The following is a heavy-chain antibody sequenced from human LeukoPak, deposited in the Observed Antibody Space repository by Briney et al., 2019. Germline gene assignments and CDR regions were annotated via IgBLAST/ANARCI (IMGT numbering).Heavy chain of an antibody. J-gene: IGHJ6*02. Sequence: ASVKVSCKASGYTFTSYGISWVRQAPGQGLEWMGRINPNSGGTNYAQKFQGRVTMTRDTSISTAYMELSRLRSDDTAVYYCARDPADRYCSSTSCYALYYGMDVWGQGTTVTVSS. D-gene: IGHD2-2*01. CDR1: GYTFTSYG. CDR2: INPNSGGT. CDR3: ARDPADRYCSSTSCYALYYGMDV. V-gene: IGHV1-2*06.